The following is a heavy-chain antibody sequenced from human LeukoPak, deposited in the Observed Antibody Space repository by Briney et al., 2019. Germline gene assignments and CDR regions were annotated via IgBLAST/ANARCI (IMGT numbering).Heavy chain of an antibody. CDR1: GFTFSGYW. CDR2: IKEDGGEK. V-gene: IGHV3-7*05. CDR3: ATYYHTSSGCKD. Sequence: GVSLSLSCAASGFTFSGYWMAWVRKAPGKGLGWVANIKEDGGEKYHVASVKGRFTISRDNAKNSLYLHMTSLRAEDTAVYFCATYYHTSSGCKDSGQGTLVTVSS. D-gene: IGHD3-22*01. J-gene: IGHJ4*02.